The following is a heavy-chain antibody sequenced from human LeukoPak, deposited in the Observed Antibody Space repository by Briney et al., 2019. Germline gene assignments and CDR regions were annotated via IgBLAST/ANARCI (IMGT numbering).Heavy chain of an antibody. CDR2: INPNSGGT. CDR1: GYTFTDYY. D-gene: IGHD3-10*01. V-gene: IGHV1-2*06. CDR3: ARDSRVLWFGELLVEWYFDY. Sequence: ASVKVSCKASGYTFTDYYMHWVRQAPGQGLEWMGRINPNSGGTNYAQKFQGRVTMTRDTSISTAYMELSRLRSDDTAVYYCARDSRVLWFGELLVEWYFDYWGQGTLVTVSS. J-gene: IGHJ4*02.